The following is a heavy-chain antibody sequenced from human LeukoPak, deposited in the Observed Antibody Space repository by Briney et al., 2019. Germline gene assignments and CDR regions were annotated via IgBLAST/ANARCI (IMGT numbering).Heavy chain of an antibody. Sequence: GSLRLSCAASGFTFSSYGMHWVRQAPGKGLEWVAVISYDGSNKYYADSVKGRFTISRDNSKNTLYLQMNSLRAEDTAVYYCARGTMIVVDPPYYWGQGTLVTVSS. D-gene: IGHD3-22*01. CDR3: ARGTMIVVDPPYY. V-gene: IGHV3-30*03. CDR2: ISYDGSNK. CDR1: GFTFSSYG. J-gene: IGHJ4*02.